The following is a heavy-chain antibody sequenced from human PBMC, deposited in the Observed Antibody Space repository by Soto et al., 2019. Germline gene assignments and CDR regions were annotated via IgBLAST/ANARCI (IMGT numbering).Heavy chain of an antibody. J-gene: IGHJ2*01. D-gene: IGHD4-17*01. CDR2: ISSTGGST. CDR1: GFSFSIYA. Sequence: EVQLLESGGGLVQPGGSLRLSCAASGFSFSIYAMTWVRQAPGKGLEWVSSISSTGGSTYYADSLKGRFTISRDNYXKTLYLQMNSLRADDTAVYHCAKQNDYGDLYWYFDLWGRGALVTVSS. CDR3: AKQNDYGDLYWYFDL. V-gene: IGHV3-23*01.